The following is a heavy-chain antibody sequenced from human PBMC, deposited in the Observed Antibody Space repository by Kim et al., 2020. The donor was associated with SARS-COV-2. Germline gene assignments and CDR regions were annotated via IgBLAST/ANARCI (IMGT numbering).Heavy chain of an antibody. CDR3: AGDQGGLGSP. J-gene: IGHJ5*02. V-gene: IGHV3-74*01. CDR1: GFTFSGKP. CDR2: IDGHGGT. Sequence: GGSLRLSCTVSGFTFSGKPVHWVRHAAGKGLVWVSRIDGHGGTTYANSVKGRFTVSRDDAKDTVFLQMSSLRVEDTAVYYCAGDQGGLGSPWGQGTLVTVSS. D-gene: IGHD1-26*01.